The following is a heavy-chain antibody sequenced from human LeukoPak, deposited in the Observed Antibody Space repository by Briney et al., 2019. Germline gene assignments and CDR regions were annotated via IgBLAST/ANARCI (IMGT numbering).Heavy chain of an antibody. CDR2: IIPILGIA. Sequence: ASVKVSCKASGXXXXSXAXXXVRXAXXXXXXXXXRIIPILGIANYAQKFQGRVTITADKSTSTAYMELSSLRSEDTAVYYCAREGIVGAPPDYWGQGTLVTVSS. CDR3: AREGIVGAPPDY. CDR1: GXXXXSXA. J-gene: IGHJ4*02. D-gene: IGHD1-26*01. V-gene: IGHV1-69*04.